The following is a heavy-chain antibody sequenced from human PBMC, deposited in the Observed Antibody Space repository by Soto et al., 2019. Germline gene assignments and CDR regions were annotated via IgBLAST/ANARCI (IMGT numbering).Heavy chain of an antibody. D-gene: IGHD3-3*01. V-gene: IGHV1-24*01. J-gene: IGHJ6*02. CDR3: ATGYDFWSGYPRYYGMDV. Sequence: GASVKVSCKVSGYIFTELSMHWVRQAPGKGLEWMGGFDPEDGKTIYAQKFQGRLTMTEDTSIDTAYMELSSLRSEDTAVYYCATGYDFWSGYPRYYGMDVWGQGTTVTVSS. CDR2: FDPEDGKT. CDR1: GYIFTELS.